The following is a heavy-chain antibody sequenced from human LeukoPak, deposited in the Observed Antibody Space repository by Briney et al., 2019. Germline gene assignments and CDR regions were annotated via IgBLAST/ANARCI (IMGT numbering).Heavy chain of an antibody. CDR1: GGTFSSYA. CDR2: IIHIFGTA. J-gene: IGHJ6*04. Sequence: SVKVSCKASGGTFSSYAISWVRQAPGQGLEWMGGIIHIFGTANYAQKFQGRVTITADKSTSTAYMELSSLRSEDTAVYYCARETVSSGYGMDVWGKGTTATVSS. D-gene: IGHD6-19*01. V-gene: IGHV1-69*06. CDR3: ARETVSSGYGMDV.